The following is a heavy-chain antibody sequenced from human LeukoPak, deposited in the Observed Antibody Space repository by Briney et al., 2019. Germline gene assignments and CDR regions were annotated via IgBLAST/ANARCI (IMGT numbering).Heavy chain of an antibody. J-gene: IGHJ4*02. V-gene: IGHV1-69*13. CDR3: ARGRAAAGNGFDY. CDR2: IIPIFGTA. CDR1: GDTFSSYA. D-gene: IGHD6-13*01. Sequence: PWASVKVSCKASGDTFSSYAISWVRQAPGQGLEWMGGIIPIFGTANYAQKFQGRVTITADESTSTAYMELSSLRSEDTAVYYCARGRAAAGNGFDYWGQGTLVTVSS.